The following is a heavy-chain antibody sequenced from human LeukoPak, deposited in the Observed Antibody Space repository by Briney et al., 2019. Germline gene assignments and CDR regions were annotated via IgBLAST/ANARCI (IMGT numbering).Heavy chain of an antibody. CDR2: ISGSGGST. CDR1: GFTVSSKS. J-gene: IGHJ4*02. D-gene: IGHD4-17*01. CDR3: AKGRPMTTVTTRGYYFDY. Sequence: SGGSLRLSCAASGFTVSSKSMSWVRQAPGKGLEWVSAISGSGGSTYYADSVKGRFTISRDNSKNTLYLQMNSLRAEDTAVYYCAKGRPMTTVTTRGYYFDYWGQGTLVTVSS. V-gene: IGHV3-23*01.